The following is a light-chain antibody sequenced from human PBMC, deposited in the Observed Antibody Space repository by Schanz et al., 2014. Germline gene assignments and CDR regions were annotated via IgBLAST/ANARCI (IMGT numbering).Light chain of an antibody. V-gene: IGKV1-13*02. CDR2: DAS. Sequence: AIQMTQSPSSLSASVGDRVTITCRASQGIGIYLAWYQQKPGKAPKLLISDASSLESGVPSRFSGSGSGTDFTLTISGLQPDDFATYYCQQYSSYLWTFGQGTKVEIK. CDR1: QGIGIY. CDR3: QQYSSYLWT. J-gene: IGKJ1*01.